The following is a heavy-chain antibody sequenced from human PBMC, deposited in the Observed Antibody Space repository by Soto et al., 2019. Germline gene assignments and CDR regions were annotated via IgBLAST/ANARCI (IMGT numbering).Heavy chain of an antibody. V-gene: IGHV2-5*02. CDR3: PHSPWNNEFDS. CDR1: GFSLSTSGGG. D-gene: IGHD1-1*01. CDR2: IYWDDDK. Sequence: QITLKESGPPLVKPTETLTLTCTFSGFSLSTSGGGVGWIRQPPGKALEWLALIYWDDDKRYSPSLKSRLTITKDTSKNQVVLTMTNMDPVDTATYYCPHSPWNNEFDSWGQGTLVTVSS. J-gene: IGHJ4*02.